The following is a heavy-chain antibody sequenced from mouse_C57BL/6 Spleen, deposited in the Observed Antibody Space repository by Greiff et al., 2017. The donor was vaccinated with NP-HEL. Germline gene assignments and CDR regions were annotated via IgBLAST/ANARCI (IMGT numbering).Heavy chain of an antibody. J-gene: IGHJ3*01. CDR3: ARGYYGAWFAY. D-gene: IGHD1-1*01. V-gene: IGHV1-19*01. CDR2: INPYNGGT. CDR1: GYTFTDYY. Sequence: VQLKESGPVLVKPGASVKMSCKASGYTFTDYYMNWVKQSHGKSLEWIGVINPYNGGTSYNQKFKGKATLTVDKSSSTAYMELNSLTSEDSAVYYCARGYYGAWFAYWGQGTLVTVSA.